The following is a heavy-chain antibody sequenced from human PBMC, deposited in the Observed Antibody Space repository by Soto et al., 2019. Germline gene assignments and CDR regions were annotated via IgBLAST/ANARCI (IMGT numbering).Heavy chain of an antibody. CDR2: IIPIFGTA. J-gene: IGHJ6*02. V-gene: IGHV1-69*13. D-gene: IGHD2-15*01. CDR3: ARWAVVVTQLPWYYYYGMDV. Sequence: GASVKVSCKASGGTFSSYAISWVRQAPGQGLEWMGGIIPIFGTANYAQKFQGRVTITADESTSTAYMELSSLRSEDTAVYYCARWAVVVTQLPWYYYYGMDVWGQGTTVTVSS. CDR1: GGTFSSYA.